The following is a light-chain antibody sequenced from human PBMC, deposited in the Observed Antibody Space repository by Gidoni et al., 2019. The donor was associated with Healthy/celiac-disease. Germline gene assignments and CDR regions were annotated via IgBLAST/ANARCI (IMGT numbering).Light chain of an antibody. CDR2: WSS. CDR1: QSVLYSSNNKNY. J-gene: IGKJ1*01. CDR3: QQYYSLWT. Sequence: DIVMTQSPDSLAVSLGERATLNCKSSQSVLYSSNNKNYLAWYQQKPGQPPKLLIYWSSTRESGVPYRFSGSGSGTDFTLTISSLQAEDVAVSYCQQYYSLWTFGHGTKVEIK. V-gene: IGKV4-1*01.